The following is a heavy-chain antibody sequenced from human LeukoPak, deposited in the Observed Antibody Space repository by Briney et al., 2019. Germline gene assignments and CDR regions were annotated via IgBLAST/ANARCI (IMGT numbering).Heavy chain of an antibody. D-gene: IGHD3-22*01. CDR2: INPSGGST. CDR3: ARDRYSSGYSRDAFDI. Sequence: ASVKVSCKASGYTFTSYYMHWVRQAPGQGLEWMGIINPSGGSTSYAQKFQGRVTMTRDTSTSTVYMELSSLRSEDTAVYYCARDRYSSGYSRDAFDIWGQGTMVTVSS. CDR1: GYTFTSYY. V-gene: IGHV1-46*01. J-gene: IGHJ3*02.